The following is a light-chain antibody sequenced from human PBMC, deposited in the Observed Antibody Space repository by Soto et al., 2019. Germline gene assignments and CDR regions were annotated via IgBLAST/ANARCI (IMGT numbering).Light chain of an antibody. V-gene: IGKV1-5*03. CDR2: KAS. J-gene: IGKJ2*01. CDR3: QQYDSHPYT. Sequence: DIQMTQSPSTLSGSVGDRVTITCRASQTISSWLAWYQQKPGKAPKLLIYKASTLRNGVPSRFSGRGSGTEFTLTISSLQPDDFAPYYCQQYDSHPYTFGQGTK. CDR1: QTISSW.